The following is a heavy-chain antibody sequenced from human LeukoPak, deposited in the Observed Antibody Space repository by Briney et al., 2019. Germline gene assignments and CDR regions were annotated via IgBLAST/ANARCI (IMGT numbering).Heavy chain of an antibody. J-gene: IGHJ4*02. D-gene: IGHD3-10*01. Sequence: PGRSQRLSCAASGFTFSSYGMHWVRQAPGKGLEWVAVIWYDGSNKYYADSVKGRFTISRDNSKNTLYLQMNSLRAEDTAVYYCARVGITMVHLFDYWGQGTLVTVSS. V-gene: IGHV3-33*01. CDR3: ARVGITMVHLFDY. CDR2: IWYDGSNK. CDR1: GFTFSSYG.